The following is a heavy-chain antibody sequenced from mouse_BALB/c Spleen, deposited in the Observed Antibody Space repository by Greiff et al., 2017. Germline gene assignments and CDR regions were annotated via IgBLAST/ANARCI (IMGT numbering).Heavy chain of an antibody. CDR2: ISSGGSYT. D-gene: IGHD2-4*01. CDR1: GFTFSSYG. CDR3: ARIYYDYDWYFDV. Sequence: EVQGVESGGDLVKPGGSLKLSCAASGFTFSSYGMSWVRQTPDKRLEWVATISSGGSYTYYQDSVKGRFTISRDNAKNTLYLQMSSLKSEDTAMYYCARIYYDYDWYFDVRGAGTTVTVSS. J-gene: IGHJ1*01. V-gene: IGHV5-6*01.